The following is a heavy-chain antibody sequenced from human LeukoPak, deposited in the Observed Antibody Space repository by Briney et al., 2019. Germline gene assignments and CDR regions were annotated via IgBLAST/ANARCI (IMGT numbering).Heavy chain of an antibody. D-gene: IGHD6-6*01. Sequence: SETLSLTCTVSGGSISSCDYYWSWIRQPPGKGLEWIGYIYYSGSTYYNPSLKSRVTISVDTSKNQFSLKLSSVTAADTAVYYCARGGEQLAHQTTETTNYYYYYMDVWGKGTTVTVSS. CDR2: IYYSGST. J-gene: IGHJ6*03. V-gene: IGHV4-30-4*08. CDR1: GGSISSCDYY. CDR3: ARGGEQLAHQTTETTNYYYYYMDV.